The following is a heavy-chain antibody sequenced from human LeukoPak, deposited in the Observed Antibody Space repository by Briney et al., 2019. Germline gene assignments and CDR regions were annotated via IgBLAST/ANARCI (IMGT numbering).Heavy chain of an antibody. J-gene: IGHJ4*02. CDR2: INTDGSST. CDR3: AKLAAATTDYKTEYYFDY. V-gene: IGHV3-74*01. Sequence: GGSLRLSCAASGFTFSSYWMHWVRQAPGKGLVWVSRINTDGSSTNYADSVKGRFTISRDNAKNTLYLQVDSLRAEDTAVYYCAKLAAATTDYKTEYYFDYWGQGTLVTVSS. CDR1: GFTFSSYW. D-gene: IGHD6-25*01.